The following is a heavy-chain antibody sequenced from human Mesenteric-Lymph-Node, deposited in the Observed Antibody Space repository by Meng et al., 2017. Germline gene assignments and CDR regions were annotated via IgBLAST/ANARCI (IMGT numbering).Heavy chain of an antibody. CDR2: IGHSGFT. J-gene: IGHJ5*02. D-gene: IGHD6-19*01. CDR3: VRSSGWVKTGFDP. V-gene: IGHV4-39*01. CDR1: GGSISTSGYY. Sequence: QPQLQESGPGLVTPSDALSLTCSGCGGSISTSGYYWGWIRQPPGKGLEWIGSIGHSGFTYYTPSLKSRVTVSIDTSRNQFSLWLTSVTAADTAVYYCVRSSGWVKTGFDPWGQGTLVTVSS.